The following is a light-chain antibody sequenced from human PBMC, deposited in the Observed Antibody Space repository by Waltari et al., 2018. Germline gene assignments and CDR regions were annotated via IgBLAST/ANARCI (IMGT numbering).Light chain of an antibody. Sequence: QSALTQPASVSGSPGQSITISCSGTSSDVGGYTYVSWYQHHPGKAPKLMIYEVTYRPSGVSDRFSGSKSGNTASLTISGLQAEDEADYYCSSYTSSSTRVFGGGTKVTVL. CDR3: SSYTSSSTRV. J-gene: IGLJ2*01. V-gene: IGLV2-14*01. CDR1: SSDVGGYTY. CDR2: EVT.